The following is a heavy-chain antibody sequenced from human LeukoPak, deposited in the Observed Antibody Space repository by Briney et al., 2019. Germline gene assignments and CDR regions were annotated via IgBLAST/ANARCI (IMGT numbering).Heavy chain of an antibody. CDR1: GGSIGSSSYY. CDR2: IYYSGST. D-gene: IGHD3-9*01. Sequence: SETLSLTCTVSGGSIGSSSYYWGWIRQPPGKGLEWIGSIYYSGSTYYNPSLKSRVTISVDTSKNQFSLKLSSVTAADTAVYYCAGPPYYDILTGYRAFDPWGQGTLVTVSS. J-gene: IGHJ5*02. CDR3: AGPPYYDILTGYRAFDP. V-gene: IGHV4-39*01.